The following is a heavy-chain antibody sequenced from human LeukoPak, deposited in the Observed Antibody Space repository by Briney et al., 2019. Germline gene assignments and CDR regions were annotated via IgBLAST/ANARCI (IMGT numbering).Heavy chain of an antibody. D-gene: IGHD4-17*01. CDR1: GASISSYY. V-gene: IGHV4-59*01. J-gene: IGHJ2*01. CDR3: ARDQAVTLPNWYFDL. CDR2: IYYSGSA. Sequence: SETLSLTCTVSGASISSYYWSWIRQSPGKGLEWIGYIYYSGSANYNPSLKSRVTISVYTSKSPFSPKLSALSPADTALYYCARDQAVTLPNWYFDLWGRGTLVTVSS.